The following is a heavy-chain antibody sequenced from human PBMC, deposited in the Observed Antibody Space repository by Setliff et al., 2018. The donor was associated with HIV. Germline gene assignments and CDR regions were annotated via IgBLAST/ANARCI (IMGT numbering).Heavy chain of an antibody. Sequence: PSETLSLTCTVSGGSIIYTSYYWGWLRQPPGKGLEWIGSIYYSGSVYYNPSLKSRVTISVDTTKNQFSLKVKSVTAADTAVYYCAKSIVGGTTHAFDLWGQGTMVTV. CDR2: IYYSGSV. J-gene: IGHJ3*01. D-gene: IGHD1-26*01. V-gene: IGHV4-39*07. CDR3: AKSIVGGTTHAFDL. CDR1: GGSIIYTSYY.